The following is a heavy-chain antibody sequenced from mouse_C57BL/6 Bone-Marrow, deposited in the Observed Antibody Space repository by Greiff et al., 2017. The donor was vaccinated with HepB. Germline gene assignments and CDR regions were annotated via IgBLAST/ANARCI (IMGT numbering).Heavy chain of an antibody. CDR1: EYEFPSHD. D-gene: IGHD1-1*01. J-gene: IGHJ1*03. CDR3: ARRNYGSSHWYFDV. Sequence: DVMLVESGGGLVQPGESLKLSCESNEYEFPSHDMSWVRKTPAKRLELVAAINSDGGSTYYPDTMERRFIISRDNTKKTLYLQMSSLRSEDTALYYCARRNYGSSHWYFDVWGTGTTVTVSS. CDR2: INSDGGST. V-gene: IGHV5-2*03.